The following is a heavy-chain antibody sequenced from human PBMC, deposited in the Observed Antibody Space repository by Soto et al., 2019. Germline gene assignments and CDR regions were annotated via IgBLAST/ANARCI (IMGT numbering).Heavy chain of an antibody. Sequence: QVQLVESGGGVVQPGRSLRLSCAASGFTFSSYGMHWVRQAPGKGLEWVAVIWYDGSNKYYADSVKGRFTISRDNSKNTLYLQMNSLRAEDTAVYYCARDRIRFLEWLLYGYYYYYGMDVWGQGTTVTVSS. D-gene: IGHD3-3*01. V-gene: IGHV3-33*01. CDR3: ARDRIRFLEWLLYGYYYYYGMDV. CDR1: GFTFSSYG. CDR2: IWYDGSNK. J-gene: IGHJ6*02.